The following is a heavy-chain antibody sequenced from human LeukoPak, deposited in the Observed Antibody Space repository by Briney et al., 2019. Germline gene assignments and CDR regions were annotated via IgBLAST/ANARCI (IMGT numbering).Heavy chain of an antibody. CDR2: ITINIDRT. J-gene: IGHJ4*02. Sequence: GGSLRLSCSASGFTFSNYAMHWVRKAPGPGLEYVSAITINIDRTFYADSVQGRFTISRDNSANTFLQMSSLRPEDTAVYYCVKPARGSGIQNGFDYWGQGTLVTVSS. CDR3: VKPARGSGIQNGFDY. D-gene: IGHD3-10*01. V-gene: IGHV3-64D*06. CDR1: GFTFSNYA.